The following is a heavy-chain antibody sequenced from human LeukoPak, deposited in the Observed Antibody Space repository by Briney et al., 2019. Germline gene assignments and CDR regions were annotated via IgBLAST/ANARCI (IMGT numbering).Heavy chain of an antibody. V-gene: IGHV1-18*01. Sequence: ASVKVSCKASGYIFTSYGISWVRQAPGQGLEWMGWISAYNGNTNYAQKLQGRVTMTTDTSTSTAYMELRSLRSDDTAVYYCASYCSGRSCYSGGLNYFDYWGQGTLVTVSS. CDR2: ISAYNGNT. CDR1: GYIFTSYG. J-gene: IGHJ4*02. CDR3: ASYCSGRSCYSGGLNYFDY. D-gene: IGHD2-15*01.